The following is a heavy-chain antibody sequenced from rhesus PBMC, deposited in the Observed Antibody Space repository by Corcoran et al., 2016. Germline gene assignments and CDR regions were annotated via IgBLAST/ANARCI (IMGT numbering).Heavy chain of an antibody. CDR3: ARVIFYYFDY. V-gene: IGHV2S1*01. D-gene: IGHD2-15*01. J-gene: IGHJ4*01. CDR2: IYLDDDK. CDR1: GFSLSTSGMG. Sequence: QVTLKESGPALVKPTQTLTLTCTFSGFSLSTSGMGVGWIFEPPGKALERHASIYLDDDKYYSTSLKSRLTISKDTYKNQVVLTMTNMDPVDTATYYCARVIFYYFDYWGQGVLVTVSS.